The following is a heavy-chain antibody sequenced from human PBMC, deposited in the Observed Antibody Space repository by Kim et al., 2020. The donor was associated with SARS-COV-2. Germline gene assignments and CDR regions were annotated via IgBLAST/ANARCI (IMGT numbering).Heavy chain of an antibody. V-gene: IGHV3-23*03. J-gene: IGHJ5*02. D-gene: IGHD1-1*01. CDR3: AKEGNHRSGGWFDP. CDR2: IYSGGSST. Sequence: GGSLRLSCAASGFTFSSYAMSWVRQAPGKGLEWVSVIYSGGSSTYYADSVKGRFTISRDNSKNTLYLQMNSLRAEDTAVYYCAKEGNHRSGGWFDPWGQGTLVTVSS. CDR1: GFTFSSYA.